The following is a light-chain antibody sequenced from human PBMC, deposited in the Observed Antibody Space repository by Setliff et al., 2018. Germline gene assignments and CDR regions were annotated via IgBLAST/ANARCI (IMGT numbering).Light chain of an antibody. Sequence: QSALTQPPSASGSPGQSVTISRTGTSSDVSGYNYVSWYQQHPGKAPKLMIYEVSKRPSGVPDRFSGSKSGNTASLTVSGLQAEDEADYYCSSYEGSNNYVFGTGTKVT. CDR3: SSYEGSNNYV. CDR2: EVS. V-gene: IGLV2-8*01. CDR1: SSDVSGYNY. J-gene: IGLJ1*01.